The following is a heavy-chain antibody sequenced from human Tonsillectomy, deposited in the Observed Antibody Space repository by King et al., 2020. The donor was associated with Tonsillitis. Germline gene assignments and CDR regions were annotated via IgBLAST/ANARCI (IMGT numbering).Heavy chain of an antibody. D-gene: IGHD6-19*01. CDR2: ISTSGDFR. Sequence: VQLVESGGGLVKPGGSLRLSCAASGFTFTKSSLNWVRQAPGQGLEWVSSISTSGDFRYYADSVKGRFTISRDNAKNSMYLQMHSLRADDTAVYFCARDRETGYGTDWYRPEYFQAWGQGTPVTVSS. CDR1: GFTFTKSS. CDR3: ARDRETGYGTDWYRPEYFQA. J-gene: IGHJ1*01. V-gene: IGHV3-21*01.